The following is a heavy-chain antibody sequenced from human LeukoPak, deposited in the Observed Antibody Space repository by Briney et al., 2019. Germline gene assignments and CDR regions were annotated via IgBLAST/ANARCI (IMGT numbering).Heavy chain of an antibody. J-gene: IGHJ6*03. CDR2: INPSGGST. CDR1: GYTFTSYY. Sequence: GASVKVSCKASGYTFTSYYMHWVRQAPGQGLEWMGIINPSGGSTSYAQKFQGRATMTRDMSTSTVYMELSSLRSEDTAVYYCARAAVSGDPSRVHYYYYMDVWGKGTTVTVSS. CDR3: ARAAVSGDPSRVHYYYYMDV. D-gene: IGHD4-17*01. V-gene: IGHV1-46*01.